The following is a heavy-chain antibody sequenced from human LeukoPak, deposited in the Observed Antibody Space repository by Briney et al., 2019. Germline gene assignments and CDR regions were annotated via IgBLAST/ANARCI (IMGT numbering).Heavy chain of an antibody. CDR3: ARRAYYAMDV. CDR2: ISTSGSSI. Sequence: GGSLRLSCAASGFTFSGYAMHWVRQAPGKGLEWVSYISTSGSSIYYADSVKGRFTISRDNAKNSVYLQMNSLRDEDTAVYYCARRAYYAMDVWGQGTTVTVSS. J-gene: IGHJ6*02. V-gene: IGHV3-48*02. CDR1: GFTFSGYA.